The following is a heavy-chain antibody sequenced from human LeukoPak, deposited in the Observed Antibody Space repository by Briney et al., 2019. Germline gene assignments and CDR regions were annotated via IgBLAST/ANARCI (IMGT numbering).Heavy chain of an antibody. CDR3: ARAGGWLRSKNHDY. Sequence: PSETLSLTCTVSGGSINSYYWSWIRQPPGKGLEWIGEINHSGSTNFYPSLKSRVTISVDTSKNQFSLKLSSVTAADTAVYYCARAGGWLRSKNHDYWGQGTLVTVSS. CDR1: GGSINSYY. D-gene: IGHD5-12*01. J-gene: IGHJ4*02. V-gene: IGHV4-34*01. CDR2: INHSGST.